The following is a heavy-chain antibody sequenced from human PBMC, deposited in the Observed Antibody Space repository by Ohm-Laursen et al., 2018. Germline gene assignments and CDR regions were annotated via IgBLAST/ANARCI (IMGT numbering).Heavy chain of an antibody. V-gene: IGHV6-1*01. CDR2: THYSSKWVY. CDR3: SRGQRNYYAMDV. J-gene: IGHJ6*02. Sequence: TQTLTLLCAISGDSVSSDSGAWNWIRQSPSRGLEWLGRTHYSSKWVYDYAVSVKSRITITPDTSKNQFSLQLNSVTPEDSAVYYCSRGQRNYYAMDVWGQGTTVTVSS. CDR1: GDSVSSDSGA. D-gene: IGHD1-1*01.